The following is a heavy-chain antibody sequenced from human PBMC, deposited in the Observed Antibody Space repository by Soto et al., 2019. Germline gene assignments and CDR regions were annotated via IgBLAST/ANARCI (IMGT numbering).Heavy chain of an antibody. CDR3: ARAHDSSGYYPVTSSFLFDY. Sequence: GESLKISCESSGYTFANYWISWVRQMPGKGLEWMGRIDPSDSYTNYSPSFQGHVTISADKSISTAYLQWSSLKDSDTAMYYCARAHDSSGYYPVTSSFLFDYWGQGTLVTVSS. CDR1: GYTFANYW. D-gene: IGHD3-22*01. CDR2: IDPSDSYT. V-gene: IGHV5-10-1*01. J-gene: IGHJ4*02.